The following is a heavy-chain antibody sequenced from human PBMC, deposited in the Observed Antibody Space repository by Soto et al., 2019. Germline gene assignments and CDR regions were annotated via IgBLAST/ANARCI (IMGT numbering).Heavy chain of an antibody. CDR3: ARVGHDVWSGYPNYYYGMDV. CDR1: GGSISSGGYY. D-gene: IGHD3-3*01. Sequence: SETLSLTCAVSGGSISSGGYYWSWIRQHPGKGLEWIGYIYYSGSTYYNPSLKSRVTISVDTSKNQFSLKLSSVTAADTAVYYCARVGHDVWSGYPNYYYGMDVWGQGTTVT. CDR2: IYYSGST. J-gene: IGHJ6*02. V-gene: IGHV4-31*11.